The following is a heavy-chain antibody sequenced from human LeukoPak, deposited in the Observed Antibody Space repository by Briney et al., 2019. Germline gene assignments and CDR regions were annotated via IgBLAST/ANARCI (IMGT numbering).Heavy chain of an antibody. CDR2: IYYSGST. V-gene: IGHV4-61*08. J-gene: IGHJ3*02. Sequence: SETLSLTCTVSGGSISSGGYYWSWIRQPPGKGLEWIGYIYYSGSTNYNPSLKSRVTISVDTSKNQFSLKLSSVTAADTAVYYCARGQPYDSSGYGSFDIWGQGTMVTVSS. D-gene: IGHD3-22*01. CDR3: ARGQPYDSSGYGSFDI. CDR1: GGSISSGGYY.